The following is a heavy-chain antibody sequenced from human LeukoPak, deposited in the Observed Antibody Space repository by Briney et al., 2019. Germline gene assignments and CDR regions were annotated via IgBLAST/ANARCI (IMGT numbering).Heavy chain of an antibody. CDR1: GGSFSGYY. Sequence: PSETLSLTCAVYGGSFSGYYWSWIRQPPGKGLEWIGEINHSGSTNYNPPLKSRVTISVDTSKNQFSLKLSSVTAADTAVYYCAGYYGGYWGQGTLVTVSS. J-gene: IGHJ4*02. CDR2: INHSGST. D-gene: IGHD2-21*01. CDR3: AGYYGGY. V-gene: IGHV4-34*01.